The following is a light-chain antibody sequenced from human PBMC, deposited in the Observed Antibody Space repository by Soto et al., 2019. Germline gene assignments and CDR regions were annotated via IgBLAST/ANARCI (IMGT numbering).Light chain of an antibody. V-gene: IGKV1-39*01. Sequence: DIQMTQSPSSLSASVGDRVTITCRASQSSSTYLNWYQQKPGKAPKLLIYAASTLQSGVPSRFSGGGSGTDFTLTIGSLQPEDFASYYCQQSYSAPHTFGQGTKLEIK. CDR3: QQSYSAPHT. CDR2: AAS. J-gene: IGKJ2*01. CDR1: QSSSTY.